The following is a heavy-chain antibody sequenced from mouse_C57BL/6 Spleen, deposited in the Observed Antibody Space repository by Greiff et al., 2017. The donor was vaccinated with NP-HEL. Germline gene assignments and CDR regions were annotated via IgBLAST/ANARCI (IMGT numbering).Heavy chain of an antibody. Sequence: VNVVESGPELVKPGASVKLSCKASGYTFTSYDINWVKQRPGQGLEWIGWIYPRDGSTKYNEKFKGKATLTVDTSSSTAYMELHSLTSEDSAVYFCARSGTTVVVDVWGTGTTVTVSS. CDR2: IYPRDGST. V-gene: IGHV1-85*01. CDR3: ARSGTTVVVDV. J-gene: IGHJ1*03. CDR1: GYTFTSYD. D-gene: IGHD1-1*01.